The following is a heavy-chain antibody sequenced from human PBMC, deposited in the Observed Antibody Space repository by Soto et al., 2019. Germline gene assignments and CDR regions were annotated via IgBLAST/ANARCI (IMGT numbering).Heavy chain of an antibody. J-gene: IGHJ3*02. V-gene: IGHV4-59*08. Sequence: QVQLQESGPGLVKPSETLSLTCTVSGGSISSYYWSWIRQPPGKGLEWIGYIYYSGSTNYNPSPKSRVTISVDTSKNQFSLKLSSVTAADTAVYYCARHLPLDDAFDIWGQGTMVTVSS. CDR2: IYYSGST. CDR3: ARHLPLDDAFDI. CDR1: GGSISSYY.